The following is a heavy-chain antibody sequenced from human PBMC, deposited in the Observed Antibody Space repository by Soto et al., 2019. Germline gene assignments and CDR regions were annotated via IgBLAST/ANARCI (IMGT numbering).Heavy chain of an antibody. Sequence: EVQLVESGGGLVQPGASLRLSCAASGFTFSSYCMHWVRQAPGKGLVWVSRINSDGSTTSYADSVKGRFTISRDNAKNTLDLQMNSRRVEDTAVYYCARDLTGSGTYWGQGTLVTVSS. CDR3: ARDLTGSGTY. CDR1: GFTFSSYC. J-gene: IGHJ4*02. V-gene: IGHV3-74*01. CDR2: INSDGSTT. D-gene: IGHD2-15*01.